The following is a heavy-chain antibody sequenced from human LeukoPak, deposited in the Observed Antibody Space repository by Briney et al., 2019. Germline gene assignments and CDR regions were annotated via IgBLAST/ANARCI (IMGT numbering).Heavy chain of an antibody. CDR3: AVDYYDSSGYRNY. J-gene: IGHJ4*02. D-gene: IGHD3-22*01. CDR2: IYYSGST. CDR1: GGSISSSGYY. V-gene: IGHV4-39*01. Sequence: SETLSLTCSVSGGSISSSGYYWGWIRQPPGKGLEWIGSIYYSGSTYYNPSLKSRVTISVDTSKNQFSLKLSSVTAADTAVYYCAVDYYDSSGYRNYWGQGTLVTVSS.